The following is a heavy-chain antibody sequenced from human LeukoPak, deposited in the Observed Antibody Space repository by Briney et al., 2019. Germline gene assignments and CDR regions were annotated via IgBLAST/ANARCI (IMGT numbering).Heavy chain of an antibody. J-gene: IGHJ6*02. V-gene: IGHV3-11*01. CDR1: GFTFSDYY. CDR2: ISSSGSTI. D-gene: IGHD1-26*01. CDR3: ARDAGEYSGSYHRAYYYGMDV. Sequence: GGSLRLSCAASGFTFSDYYMSWIRQAPGKGLEWVSYISSSGSTIYYADSVKGRFTISRDNAKNSLYLQMNSLRAEDTAVYYCARDAGEYSGSYHRAYYYGMDVWGQGTTVTVPS.